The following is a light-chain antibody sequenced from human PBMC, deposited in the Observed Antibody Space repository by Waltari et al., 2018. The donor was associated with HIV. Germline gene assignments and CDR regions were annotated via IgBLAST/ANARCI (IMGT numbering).Light chain of an antibody. CDR2: EVT. J-gene: IGLJ3*02. CDR3: STHTTTDTLM. V-gene: IGLV2-14*03. Sequence: QSALTQPASVSGSPGQSVTISCTATTSDFGRYNSVSWYQQHPGNVPKVIIYEVTSRPSGVPHRFSGSRSGNTASLTISGLQAEDEAVYYCSTHTTTDTLMFGGGTKLT. CDR1: TSDFGRYNS.